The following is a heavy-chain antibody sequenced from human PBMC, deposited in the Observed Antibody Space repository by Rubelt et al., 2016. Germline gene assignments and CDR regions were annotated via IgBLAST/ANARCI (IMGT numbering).Heavy chain of an antibody. CDR1: GYTFTSYG. D-gene: IGHD1-7*01. Sequence: QVQLVQSGAEVKKPGASVKVSCKASGYTFTSYGISWVRQAPGQGLEWMGWISAYNGNTNYAQKPQGRVPMTTDTSTSTAYMELRSLRSDDTAVYYCARDLPPFRRYNWNFPLDYWGQGTLVTVSS. CDR3: ARDLPPFRRYNWNFPLDY. V-gene: IGHV1-18*01. CDR2: ISAYNGNT. J-gene: IGHJ4*02.